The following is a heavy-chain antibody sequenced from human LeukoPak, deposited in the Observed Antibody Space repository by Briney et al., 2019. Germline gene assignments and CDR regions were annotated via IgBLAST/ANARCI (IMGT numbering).Heavy chain of an antibody. CDR1: GFAFSSYG. CDR2: ISYDGSNK. Sequence: GGSLRLSCAASGFAFSSYGMHWVRQAPGKGLEWVAVISYDGSNKYYADSVKGRFTISRDNSKNTLYLQMNSLRAEDTAVYYCAKDKGWRIAVAAPFDYWGQGTLVTVSS. CDR3: AKDKGWRIAVAAPFDY. V-gene: IGHV3-30*18. J-gene: IGHJ4*02. D-gene: IGHD6-19*01.